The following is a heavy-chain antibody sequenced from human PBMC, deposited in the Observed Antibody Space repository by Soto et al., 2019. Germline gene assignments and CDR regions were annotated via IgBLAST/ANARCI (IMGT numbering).Heavy chain of an antibody. V-gene: IGHV4-39*01. CDR1: GGSVSSRSYY. CDR3: ARQPTYYDVLTGYPSGYYFDY. CDR2: IYYSGST. Sequence: QLQLQESGPGLVKPSEILSITCTVSGGSVSSRSYYWGWIRQPPGKGLEWIGSIYYSGSTYYHLSLKSRLTISVDTSKNQFSLKLSSVTAAETAVYYCARQPTYYDVLTGYPSGYYFDYWGQGTLVTVSS. D-gene: IGHD3-9*01. J-gene: IGHJ4*02.